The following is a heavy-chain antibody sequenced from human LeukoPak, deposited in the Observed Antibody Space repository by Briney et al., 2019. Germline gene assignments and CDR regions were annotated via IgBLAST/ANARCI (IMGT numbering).Heavy chain of an antibody. CDR1: GFTFSSYS. D-gene: IGHD2-2*01. CDR3: AREGGYCSRTSCYFDY. J-gene: IGHJ4*02. CDR2: ISSSSSYI. Sequence: GGSLRLSCAASGFTFSSYSMNWVRQAPGKGLEWVSSISSSSSYIYYADSVKGRFTISRDNAKNSLYLQMNSLRAEDTAVYYCAREGGYCSRTSCYFDYWGQGTLVTVSS. V-gene: IGHV3-21*01.